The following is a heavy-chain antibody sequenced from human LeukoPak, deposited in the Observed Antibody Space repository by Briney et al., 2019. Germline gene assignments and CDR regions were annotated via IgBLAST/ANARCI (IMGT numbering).Heavy chain of an antibody. V-gene: IGHV1-18*01. Sequence: ASVKVSCKASGYTFTSYGISWVRQAPGQGLEWMGWISAYNGNTNYAQKFQGRVTMTRNTSISTAYMELSSLRSEDTAVYYCARGRGLRYFDWLPRGLDYYYGMDVWGQGTTVTVSS. CDR1: GYTFTSYG. CDR2: ISAYNGNT. D-gene: IGHD3-9*01. CDR3: ARGRGLRYFDWLPRGLDYYYGMDV. J-gene: IGHJ6*02.